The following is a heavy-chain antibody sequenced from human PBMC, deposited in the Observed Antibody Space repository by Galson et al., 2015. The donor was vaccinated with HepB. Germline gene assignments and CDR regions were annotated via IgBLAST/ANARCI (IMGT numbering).Heavy chain of an antibody. CDR2: ISDDGKTT. D-gene: IGHD1-1*01. V-gene: IGHV3-30*01. CDR1: GFTFTSYN. J-gene: IGHJ4*02. Sequence: SLRLSCATSGFTFTSYNMHWVRQSPVKGLEWLAIISDDGKTTFYADSVKGRFTISRDNSKNTLSLQMNSLRPDDTAVYYCARDSNWNFDYWGQGTLGTVSS. CDR3: ARDSNWNFDY.